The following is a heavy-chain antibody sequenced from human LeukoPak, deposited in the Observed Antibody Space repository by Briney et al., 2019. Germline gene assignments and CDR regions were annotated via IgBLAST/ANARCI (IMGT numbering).Heavy chain of an antibody. CDR3: AKRNDFWSGYLNY. D-gene: IGHD3-3*01. CDR2: ISGSGGST. Sequence: GGSLRLSCAASGFTFSSYAMSWVRQAPGKGLEWVSAISGSGGSTYYADSVKGRFTIPRDNSKNTLYLQMNSLRAEDTAVYYCAKRNDFWSGYLNYWGQGTLVTVSS. CDR1: GFTFSSYA. V-gene: IGHV3-23*01. J-gene: IGHJ4*02.